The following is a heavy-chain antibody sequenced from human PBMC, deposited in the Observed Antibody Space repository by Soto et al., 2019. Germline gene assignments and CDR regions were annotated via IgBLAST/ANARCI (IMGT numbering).Heavy chain of an antibody. V-gene: IGHV3-23*01. J-gene: IGHJ4*02. Sequence: GGSLRLSCAASGFTLNSYAMSWVRQAPGKGLEWVSFISVSGVDTYYADSVKGRFTISRDNSKNTLNLQMNSLRAEDSAMYYCAKEGTGGLYHLDYRGQGTLVSVSS. D-gene: IGHD6-19*01. CDR1: GFTLNSYA. CDR3: AKEGTGGLYHLDY. CDR2: ISVSGVDT.